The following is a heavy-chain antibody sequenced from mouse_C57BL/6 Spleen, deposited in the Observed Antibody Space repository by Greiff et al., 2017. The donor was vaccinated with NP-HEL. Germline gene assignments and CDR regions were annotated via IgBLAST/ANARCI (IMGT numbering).Heavy chain of an antibody. Sequence: QVQLQQSGAELVRPGPSVKVSCKASGYAFTNYLIEWVKQRPGQGLEWIGVINPGSGGTNYNEKFKGKATLTADKSSSTAYMQLSSLTSEDSAVYFCARRGGYEGYFDVWGTGTTVTVSS. CDR1: GYAFTNYL. J-gene: IGHJ1*03. D-gene: IGHD2-2*01. CDR3: ARRGGYEGYFDV. CDR2: INPGSGGT. V-gene: IGHV1-54*01.